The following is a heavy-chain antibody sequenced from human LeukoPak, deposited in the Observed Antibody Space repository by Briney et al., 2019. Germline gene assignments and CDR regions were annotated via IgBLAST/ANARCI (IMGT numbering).Heavy chain of an antibody. D-gene: IGHD1-1*01. CDR1: GFTFSSYW. Sequence: GGSLRLSCAASGFTFSSYWMHWVRQAPGKGLVWVSRIISDGSSTSYADPVKGRFTISRDNAKNTLFLQMNSLRAEDTAVYYCARARFGWNDVLGIDYWGQGTLVTVSS. V-gene: IGHV3-74*01. J-gene: IGHJ4*02. CDR3: ARARFGWNDVLGIDY. CDR2: IISDGSST.